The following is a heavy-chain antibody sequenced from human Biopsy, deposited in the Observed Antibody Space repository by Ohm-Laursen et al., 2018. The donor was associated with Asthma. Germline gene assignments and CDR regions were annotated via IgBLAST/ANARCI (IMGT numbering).Heavy chain of an antibody. D-gene: IGHD1-1*01. CDR3: ARAIGTGDWYFDV. CDR2: IYYSGST. CDR1: GDSISSNSW. J-gene: IGHJ2*01. Sequence: PGTLSFTCVVSGDSISSNSWWTWVRQSPGRGLEWIGEIYYSGSTNYHPSLKGRVTISVAKSKNQFSLRLTSVTAADTAVYYCARAIGTGDWYFDVWGRGTLVTVSS. V-gene: IGHV4-4*03.